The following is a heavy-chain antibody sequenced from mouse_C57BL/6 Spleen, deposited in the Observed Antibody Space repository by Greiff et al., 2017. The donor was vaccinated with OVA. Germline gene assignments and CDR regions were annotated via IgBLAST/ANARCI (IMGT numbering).Heavy chain of an antibody. Sequence: VKLMESGPGLVAPSQSLSITCTVSGFSLTSYGVSWVRQPPGKGLELLGVIWGDGSTNYYSAPISSLSISKDNSKSQLFLKLNSLQTNDTATYYCAKGGSSPYYFDYWGQGTTLTVSS. J-gene: IGHJ2*01. CDR2: IWGDGST. V-gene: IGHV2-3*01. D-gene: IGHD1-1*01. CDR3: AKGGSSPYYFDY. CDR1: GFSLTSYG.